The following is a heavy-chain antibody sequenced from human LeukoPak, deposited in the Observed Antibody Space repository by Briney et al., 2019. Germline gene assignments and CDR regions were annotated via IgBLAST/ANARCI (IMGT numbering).Heavy chain of an antibody. V-gene: IGHV3-7*04. Sequence: GGSLRLSCAASGFTFSRYWMNWVRQAPGKGLEWLANIKEDGSEKYYADSVKGRFTISRDNPKNSLYLQMNSLRAEDTAVYYCARDYDCSGGGCHFGYWGQGTLVTVSS. CDR1: GFTFSRYW. D-gene: IGHD2-15*01. CDR3: ARDYDCSGGGCHFGY. CDR2: IKEDGSEK. J-gene: IGHJ4*02.